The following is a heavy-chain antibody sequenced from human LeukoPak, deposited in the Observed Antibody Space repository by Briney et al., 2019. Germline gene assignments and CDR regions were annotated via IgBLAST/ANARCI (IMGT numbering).Heavy chain of an antibody. CDR2: INPNSGGT. CDR3: ARGGYDFVYYYYGMDV. D-gene: IGHD3-3*01. Sequence: ASVKVSCKASGYTFTGYYMHWVRQAPGQGLEWMGRINPNSGGTNYAQKFQGRVTMTRDTSISTAYMELSRLRSNDTAVYYCARGGYDFVYYYYGMDVWGQGTTVTVSS. J-gene: IGHJ6*02. CDR1: GYTFTGYY. V-gene: IGHV1-2*06.